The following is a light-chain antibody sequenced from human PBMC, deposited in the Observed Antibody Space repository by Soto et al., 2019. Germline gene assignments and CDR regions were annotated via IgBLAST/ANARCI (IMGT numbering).Light chain of an antibody. V-gene: IGKV3-20*01. CDR1: QSVDSNY. Sequence: EVVLTQSPGALSLSPGERAALSCRASQSVDSNYLAWYQQRPGQAPRLLIYATSSRATGIPARFSGSGSGTDFTLTISRLEPEDFAVYYCLRYGRSPGWTFGPGTRVEIK. CDR2: ATS. CDR3: LRYGRSPGWT. J-gene: IGKJ1*01.